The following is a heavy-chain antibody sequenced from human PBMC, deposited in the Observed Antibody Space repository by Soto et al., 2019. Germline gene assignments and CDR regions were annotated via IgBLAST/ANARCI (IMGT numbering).Heavy chain of an antibody. CDR1: GLSFNIYW. CDR3: AGGMAGLDV. V-gene: IGHV3-74*01. Sequence: EVQLVESGGGLVQPGGSLRLSCAASGLSFNIYWMHWVRQVPGKGLVWLARINSAGSYTIYVDSVKGRFTISRDNAKSTVLLQMDSLRDEDTGVYYCAGGMAGLDVWGQGTTVTV. CDR2: INSAGSYT. J-gene: IGHJ6*02.